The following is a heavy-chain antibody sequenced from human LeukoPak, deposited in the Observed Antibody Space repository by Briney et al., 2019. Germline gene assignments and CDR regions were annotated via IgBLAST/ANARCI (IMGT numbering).Heavy chain of an antibody. Sequence: ASVKVSCKASGYTFTSYYMHWVRQAPGQGLEWMGIINPSGGSTSYAQKFQGRVTMTRDTSTSTVYMELSSLRSEDTAVYYCARDADYYDSSGYYPDYWGQGTLVTVSS. CDR3: ARDADYYDSSGYYPDY. CDR2: INPSGGST. CDR1: GYTFTSYY. D-gene: IGHD3-22*01. V-gene: IGHV1-46*01. J-gene: IGHJ4*02.